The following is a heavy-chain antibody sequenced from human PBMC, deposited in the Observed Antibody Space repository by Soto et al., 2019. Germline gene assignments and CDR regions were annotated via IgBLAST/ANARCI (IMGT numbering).Heavy chain of an antibody. Sequence: GGSLRLSCAASGFTFSSYGMHWVRQAPGKGLEWVSAISGSGGSTYYADSVKGRFTISRDNSKNTLYLQMNSLRAEDTAVYYCAKELGGYYYDSSGYYYEGTFDYWGQGTLVTVSS. CDR1: GFTFSSYG. D-gene: IGHD3-22*01. V-gene: IGHV3-23*01. CDR3: AKELGGYYYDSSGYYYEGTFDY. CDR2: ISGSGGST. J-gene: IGHJ4*02.